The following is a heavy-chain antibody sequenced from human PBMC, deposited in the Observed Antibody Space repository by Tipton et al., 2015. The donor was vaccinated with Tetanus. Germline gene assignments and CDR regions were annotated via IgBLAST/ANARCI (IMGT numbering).Heavy chain of an antibody. CDR1: GFSFSSYA. V-gene: IGHV3-48*02. D-gene: IGHD3-3*01. Sequence: GSLRLSCAASGFSFSSYAMTWVRQAPGRGLEWVSYISGTGSTIDYADSVKGRFTISRDNAKNSLYLQMNGLRDDDTAVYFCARDFRPIFGVAHPFDSWGQGTLVTVSS. CDR3: ARDFRPIFGVAHPFDS. J-gene: IGHJ5*01. CDR2: ISGTGSTI.